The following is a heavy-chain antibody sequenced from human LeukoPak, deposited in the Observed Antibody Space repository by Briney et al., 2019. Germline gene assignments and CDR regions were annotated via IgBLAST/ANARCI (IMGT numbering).Heavy chain of an antibody. V-gene: IGHV3-21*01. Sequence: GGSLRLSCSASGFPFISDSMTWVRQAPGKGLECIPSNSSSSRYISYADSVNDRYNISRHNAKHSLYLQMKSRRPDHTAVYYCARVGAHYGNYVGGYWGQGTLVTVSS. CDR3: ARVGAHYGNYVGGY. J-gene: IGHJ4*02. CDR1: GFPFISDS. CDR2: NSSSSRYI. D-gene: IGHD4-11*01.